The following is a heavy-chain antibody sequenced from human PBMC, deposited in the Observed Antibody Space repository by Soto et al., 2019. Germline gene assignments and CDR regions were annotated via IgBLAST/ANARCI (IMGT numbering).Heavy chain of an antibody. V-gene: IGHV3-30*18. CDR1: GFTFSSYG. CDR2: ISYDGSNK. CDR3: AKDVEGYSSGWYLGY. Sequence: QVQLVESGGGVVQPGRSLRLSCAASGFTFSSYGMHWVRQAPGKGLEWVAVISYDGSNKYYADSVKGRFTISRDNSKNTLYLQMNSLRADDTAVYYCAKDVEGYSSGWYLGYWGQGTLVTVSS. J-gene: IGHJ4*02. D-gene: IGHD6-19*01.